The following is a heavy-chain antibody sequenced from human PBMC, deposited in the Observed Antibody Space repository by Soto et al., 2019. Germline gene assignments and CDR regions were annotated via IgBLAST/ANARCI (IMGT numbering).Heavy chain of an antibody. CDR3: ATSPRFLEWLMSYFDY. CDR1: GYTLTELS. D-gene: IGHD3-3*01. Sequence: ASVKVSCKVSGYTLTELSMHWVRQAPGKGLEWMGGFDPEDGETIYAQKFQGRVTMTEDTSTDTAYMELSSLRSEDTAVYYCATSPRFLEWLMSYFDYWDQGTLVTVSS. J-gene: IGHJ4*02. V-gene: IGHV1-24*01. CDR2: FDPEDGET.